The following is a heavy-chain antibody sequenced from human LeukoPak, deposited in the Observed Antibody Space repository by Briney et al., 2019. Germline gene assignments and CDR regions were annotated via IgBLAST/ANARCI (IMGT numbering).Heavy chain of an antibody. V-gene: IGHV6-1*01. CDR3: ARRTPYYYMDV. CDR2: TYYRSKWYN. CDR1: GDSVSNYSAA. J-gene: IGHJ6*03. Sequence: SQTLSLTCAISGDSVSNYSAAWSWTTQSPSRGLESLGKTYYRSKWYNDYAVSVKSRITINPDTSKNQFSLQLNSVTPEDTAVYYCARRTPYYYMDVWGKGTTVTVSS.